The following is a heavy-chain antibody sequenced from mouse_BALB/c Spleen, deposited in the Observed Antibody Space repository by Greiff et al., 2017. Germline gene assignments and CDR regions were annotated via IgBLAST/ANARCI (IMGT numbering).Heavy chain of an antibody. CDR3: ARQGIHYYGLYAMDY. V-gene: IGHV2-6-2*01. Sequence: QVQLKESGPDLVAPSQSLSITCTVSGFSLTSYGVHWVRQPPGKGLEWLVVIWSDGSTTYNSALKSRLSISKDNSKSQVFLKMNSLQTDDTAMYYCARQGIHYYGLYAMDYWGQGTSVTVSS. CDR1: GFSLTSYG. D-gene: IGHD1-2*01. J-gene: IGHJ4*01. CDR2: IWSDGST.